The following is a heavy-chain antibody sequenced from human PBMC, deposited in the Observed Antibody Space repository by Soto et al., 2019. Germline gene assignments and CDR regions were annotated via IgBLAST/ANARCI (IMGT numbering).Heavy chain of an antibody. Sequence: RLSCAASGFTFSSHAMNWVRQAPGKGLEWVALIWNAGNNKYYTDAGSVKGRFTISRDNSRNTLYLEMNSVRADDTAVYYCARGPDYSNFGYFDYWGQGTLVTVSS. CDR1: GFTFSSHA. CDR2: IWNAGNNK. D-gene: IGHD4-4*01. V-gene: IGHV3-33*01. J-gene: IGHJ4*02. CDR3: ARGPDYSNFGYFDY.